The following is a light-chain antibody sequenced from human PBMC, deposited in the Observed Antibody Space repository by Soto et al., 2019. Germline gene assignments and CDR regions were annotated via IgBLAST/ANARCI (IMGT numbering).Light chain of an antibody. V-gene: IGKV3-20*01. Sequence: EIVLTESRGTLSLSPGERATLSCMASQSVSNNYLAWYQQKPGQAPRLLIYGASNRATGIPDRFSGSASGTDFTLTISRLEPEDFAVYYCQQYGSSGTFGQGTKVDIK. CDR3: QQYGSSGT. J-gene: IGKJ1*01. CDR2: GAS. CDR1: QSVSNNY.